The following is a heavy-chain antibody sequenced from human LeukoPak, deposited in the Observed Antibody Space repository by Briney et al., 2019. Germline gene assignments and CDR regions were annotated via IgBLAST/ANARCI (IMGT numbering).Heavy chain of an antibody. D-gene: IGHD2-8*01. Sequence: ASVNVSCKASGYTFTSYGISWVRQPPGQGLEWMGWISAYNGNTNYAQKLRVRVTMTTDTSTSTAYMELRSLRSDDTAVYYCARGHPGVYFDYWGQGTLVTVSS. CDR3: ARGHPGVYFDY. V-gene: IGHV1-18*01. J-gene: IGHJ4*02. CDR2: ISAYNGNT. CDR1: GYTFTSYG.